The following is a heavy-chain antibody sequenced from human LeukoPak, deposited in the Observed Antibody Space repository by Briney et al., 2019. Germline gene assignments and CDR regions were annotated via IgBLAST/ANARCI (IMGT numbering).Heavy chain of an antibody. J-gene: IGHJ4*02. D-gene: IGHD1-20*01. CDR1: GFTFNTNA. Sequence: GGSLRLSCAASGFTFNTNAMGWVRQAPGKGLEWVSSIKGGGGDPFYADSAKGRFTISRDNSKNSLFLQLNSLRAEDTAVYYCARVDNWNEVTDDYWGQGTLVTVSS. CDR2: IKGGGGDP. V-gene: IGHV3-23*01. CDR3: ARVDNWNEVTDDY.